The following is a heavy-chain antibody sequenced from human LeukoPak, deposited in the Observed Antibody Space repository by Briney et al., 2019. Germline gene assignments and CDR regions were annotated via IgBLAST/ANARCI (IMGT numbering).Heavy chain of an antibody. Sequence: GGSLRLSCTASGVTFSNYWMSWVRRAPGKGLEWVANIKEDGGEKNYVDSVRGRFTITGDNSRNSLYLQMNSLRGEDTAVYYCATDRRGSSTYDGKEAFDFWGQGTLVTVSS. J-gene: IGHJ4*02. CDR3: ATDRRGSSTYDGKEAFDF. D-gene: IGHD4-23*01. CDR2: IKEDGGEK. CDR1: GVTFSNYW. V-gene: IGHV3-7*01.